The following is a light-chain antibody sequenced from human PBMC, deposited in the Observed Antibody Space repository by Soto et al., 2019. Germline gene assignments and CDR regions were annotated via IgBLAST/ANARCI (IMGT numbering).Light chain of an antibody. CDR3: QHYNNWPPGRT. CDR2: GAS. J-gene: IGKJ1*01. Sequence: EIVMTQSPATLSVSPWERATLSCRASQSVSSNLAWYQQKPGQAPRLLLYGASTRTTGIPARFSGSGSGTEFTLTISSLQSEDSALYYCQHYNNWPPGRTFGQGTKVDI. V-gene: IGKV3-15*01. CDR1: QSVSSN.